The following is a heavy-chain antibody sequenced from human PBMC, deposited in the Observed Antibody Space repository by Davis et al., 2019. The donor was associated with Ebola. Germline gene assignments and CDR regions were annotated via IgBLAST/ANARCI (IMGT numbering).Heavy chain of an antibody. CDR1: GFTFSSYS. D-gene: IGHD2-8*02. CDR3: ASLPGSGSGCSGGVCQPHFYGMDV. CDR2: ISGSGGNT. Sequence: GESLKISCAASGFTFSSYSMNWVRQAPGKGLEWVSAISGSGGNTYYADSVKGRFTISRDNAKNSLYLQMNSLRAEDTAVYYCASLPGSGSGCSGGVCQPHFYGMDVWGQGTTVTVSS. V-gene: IGHV3-21*01. J-gene: IGHJ6*02.